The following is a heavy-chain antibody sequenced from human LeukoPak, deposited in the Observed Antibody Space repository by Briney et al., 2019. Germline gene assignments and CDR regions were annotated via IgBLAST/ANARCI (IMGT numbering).Heavy chain of an antibody. D-gene: IGHD6-13*01. J-gene: IGHJ3*01. CDR3: AREEHRLAAAGTSAFDL. CDR2: INRDGGLT. V-gene: IGHV3-74*01. CDR1: GFTFNEYW. Sequence: PGGSLRLSCAASGFTFNEYWMHWVRQAPGKGLAWVSHINRDGGLTNYADSVKGRFTISRDNARNTLYLQMNSLRADDTAIYFCAREEHRLAAAGTSAFDLGGQGTLATVSP.